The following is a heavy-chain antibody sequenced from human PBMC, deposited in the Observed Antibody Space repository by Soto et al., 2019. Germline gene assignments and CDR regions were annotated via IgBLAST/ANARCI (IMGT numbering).Heavy chain of an antibody. CDR1: GYTFTSYY. D-gene: IGHD5-12*01. V-gene: IGHV1-2*02. Sequence: QVQLVQSGAEVKKPGASVKVSCKASGYTFTSYYMHWVRQAPGQGLEWMGWINPNSGGTNYAQKFQGRVTMTRDTSISTAYMELSRLRSDDTAVYYCARGGKIRDGYKYYFDYWGQGTLVTVSS. J-gene: IGHJ4*02. CDR3: ARGGKIRDGYKYYFDY. CDR2: INPNSGGT.